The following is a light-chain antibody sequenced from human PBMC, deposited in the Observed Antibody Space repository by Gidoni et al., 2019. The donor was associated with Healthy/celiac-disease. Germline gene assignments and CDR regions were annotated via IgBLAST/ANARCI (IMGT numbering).Light chain of an antibody. CDR3: QQYYSTPLT. J-gene: IGKJ4*01. V-gene: IGKV4-1*01. CDR2: CAS. CDR1: QSFCYSSNNKNY. Sequence: DILMTQSPDSLAVSLGESATINCKSSQSFCYSSNNKNYLAWYQQKPGQPPKLLIYCASTLESGVPYRFSGSGSGTDFTLTISSLQAEDVAVYYCQQYYSTPLTFGGGTKVEIK.